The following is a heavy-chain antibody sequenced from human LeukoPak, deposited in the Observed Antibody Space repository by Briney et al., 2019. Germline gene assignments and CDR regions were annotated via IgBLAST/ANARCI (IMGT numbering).Heavy chain of an antibody. V-gene: IGHV3-53*01. Sequence: GGSLRLSCAASGFTVSSNYMSWVRQAPGKGLEWVSVIYSGGSTYYADSVKGRFTISRDNSKNTLYLQMNSLRAEDTAVYYCARSVAAAGSDYWSQGTLVTVSS. CDR1: GFTVSSNY. CDR3: ARSVAAAGSDY. D-gene: IGHD6-13*01. CDR2: IYSGGST. J-gene: IGHJ4*02.